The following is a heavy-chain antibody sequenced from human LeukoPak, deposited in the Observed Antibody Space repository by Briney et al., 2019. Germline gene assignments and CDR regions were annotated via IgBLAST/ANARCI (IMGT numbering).Heavy chain of an antibody. CDR3: ARVGSGWTFDY. CDR2: IYYSGST. J-gene: IGHJ4*02. CDR1: GGSISSYY. V-gene: IGHV4-59*01. D-gene: IGHD6-19*01. Sequence: SETLSLTCTVSGGSISSYYWSWIRQPPGKGLEWIGYIYYSGSTNYNPSLKSRVTISVDTSKNQLSLKLSSVTAADTAVYYCARVGSGWTFDYWGQGTLVTVSS.